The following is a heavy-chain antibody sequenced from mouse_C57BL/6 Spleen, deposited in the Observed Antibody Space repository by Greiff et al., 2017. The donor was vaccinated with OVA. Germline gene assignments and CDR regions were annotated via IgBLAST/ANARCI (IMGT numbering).Heavy chain of an antibody. CDR2: IDPSDSYT. J-gene: IGHJ4*01. Sequence: QVQLQQPGAELVKPGASVKLSCKASGYTFTSYWMQWVKPRPGQGLEWIGEIDPSDSYTNYNHKFKGKATLTVDTSSSTAYMQLSSLTSEDSAVYYCARGYGSRDAMEDWGQGTSVTVSS. D-gene: IGHD1-1*01. V-gene: IGHV1-50*01. CDR3: ARGYGSRDAMED. CDR1: GYTFTSYW.